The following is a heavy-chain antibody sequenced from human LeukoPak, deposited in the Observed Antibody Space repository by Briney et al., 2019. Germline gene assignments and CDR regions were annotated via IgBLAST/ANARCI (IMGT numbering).Heavy chain of an antibody. V-gene: IGHV4-30-2*01. CDR2: IYHSGST. J-gene: IGHJ4*02. CDR3: ARNSGSQTSFDY. CDR1: GGSISSGGYS. Sequence: PSQTLSLTCAVSGGSISSGGYSWRWIRQPPGKGLEWIGYIYHSGSTYYNPSLKSRVTISVDRSKNQFSLKLSSVTAADTAVYYCARNSGSQTSFDYWGQGTLVTVSS. D-gene: IGHD1-26*01.